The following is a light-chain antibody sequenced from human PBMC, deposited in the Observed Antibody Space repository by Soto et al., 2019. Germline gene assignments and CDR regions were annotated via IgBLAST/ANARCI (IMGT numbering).Light chain of an antibody. CDR2: GAS. CDR1: QSVSYNSNNKND. Sequence: DIVMTQSPDSLAVPLGERATINCRSSQSVSYNSNNKNDLAWYQQKPGQAPRLLIYGASSRETGIPDRFSGSGSGTEFTLTISRLEPEDFAVYYCQQYGSSTITFGQGTRLEIK. CDR3: QQYGSSTIT. J-gene: IGKJ5*01. V-gene: IGKV4-1*01.